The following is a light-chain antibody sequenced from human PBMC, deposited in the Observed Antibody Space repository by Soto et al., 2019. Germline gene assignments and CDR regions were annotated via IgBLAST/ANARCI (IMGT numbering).Light chain of an antibody. Sequence: QSVLTQPASVSGSPGQSITISCTGTSSDVGNYNYVSWYQQHPGKAPQLMIFQVSNRASGVSNRFSGSKSGDTASLTISGLQAEDEADYYCSSYTSSSTPYVFGTGTKLTVL. CDR2: QVS. V-gene: IGLV2-14*01. CDR3: SSYTSSSTPYV. CDR1: SSDVGNYNY. J-gene: IGLJ1*01.